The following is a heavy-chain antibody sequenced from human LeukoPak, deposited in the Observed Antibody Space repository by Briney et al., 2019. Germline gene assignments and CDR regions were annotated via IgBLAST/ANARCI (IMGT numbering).Heavy chain of an antibody. D-gene: IGHD3-22*01. J-gene: IGHJ5*02. CDR2: IKEDGNEK. CDR1: GFTFSFYW. V-gene: IGHV3-7*01. Sequence: GGSLRLSCAASGFTFSFYWMSWVRQAPGKGLEWVANIKEDGNEKDYLDSVKGRFTISRDNAKNSVYLQMNSLRAEDTAVYYCARAGYYYDAPNWFDPWGQGTLVTVSS. CDR3: ARAGYYYDAPNWFDP.